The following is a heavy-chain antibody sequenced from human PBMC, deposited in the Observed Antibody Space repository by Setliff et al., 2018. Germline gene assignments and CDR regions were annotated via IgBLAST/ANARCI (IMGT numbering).Heavy chain of an antibody. V-gene: IGHV3-74*01. D-gene: IGHD6-6*01. J-gene: IGHJ4*02. Sequence: GGSLRLSCTASGFTFRKHALAWVRQAPGKGLQWVSRINSDGSSTSYADSVKGRFTISRDNAKNSLYLQMSSLRAEDTAVYYCARWTARAVDYWGQGTLVTVSS. CDR2: INSDGSST. CDR1: GFTFRKHA. CDR3: ARWTARAVDY.